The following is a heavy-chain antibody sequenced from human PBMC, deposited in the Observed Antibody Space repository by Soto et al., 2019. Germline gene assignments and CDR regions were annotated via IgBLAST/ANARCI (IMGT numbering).Heavy chain of an antibody. J-gene: IGHJ4*02. CDR3: AKDLDTAMDYFDY. CDR1: GFTFSSYG. Sequence: GGSLRLSCAASGFTFSSYGMHWVRQAPGKGLEWVAVISYDGSNKYYADSVKGRFTISRDNSKNTLYLQMNSLRAEDTAVYYCAKDLDTAMDYFDYWGQGTLVTVSS. D-gene: IGHD5-18*01. V-gene: IGHV3-30*18. CDR2: ISYDGSNK.